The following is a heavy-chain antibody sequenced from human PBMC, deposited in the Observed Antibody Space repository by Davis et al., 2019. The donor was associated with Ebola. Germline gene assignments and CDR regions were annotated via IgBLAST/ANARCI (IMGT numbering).Heavy chain of an antibody. CDR3: VVWEWFGELLYPFDY. D-gene: IGHD3-10*01. CDR1: GFTFSSYS. CDR2: ISSSSSTI. J-gene: IGHJ4*02. Sequence: GESLKISCAASGFTFSSYSMNWVRQAPGKGLEWVAYISSSSSTIYYADSVKGRFTISRDNTKNSLYLQMNSLRAEDTAVYYCVVWEWFGELLYPFDYWGQGTLVTVSS. V-gene: IGHV3-48*04.